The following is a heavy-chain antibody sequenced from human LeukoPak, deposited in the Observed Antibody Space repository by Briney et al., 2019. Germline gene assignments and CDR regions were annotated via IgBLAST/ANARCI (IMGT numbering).Heavy chain of an antibody. Sequence: SETLSLTCTVSGGSISSSSYYWGWIRQPPGKGLEWIGSIYYSGSTYYNPSLKSRVTISVDTSKNQFSLKLSSVTAADTAVYYCAWYSSSSLDYWGQGTLVTVSS. D-gene: IGHD6-6*01. V-gene: IGHV4-39*07. J-gene: IGHJ4*02. CDR3: AWYSSSSLDY. CDR2: IYYSGST. CDR1: GGSISSSSYY.